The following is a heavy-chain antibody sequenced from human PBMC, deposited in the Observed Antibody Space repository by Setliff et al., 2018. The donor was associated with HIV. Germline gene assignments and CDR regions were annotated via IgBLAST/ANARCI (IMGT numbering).Heavy chain of an antibody. V-gene: IGHV4-39*02. J-gene: IGHJ3*01. CDR3: ARELDNSDNSDPFDV. CDR1: GGSISSTSYY. Sequence: SETLSLTCTVSGGSISSTSYYWGWIRQPPGTGLEWIGSISSSGNTYYNPSLNSRVTISVDRSRNHFSLRLSAVTAADTAVYYCARELDNSDNSDPFDVWGQGTMVTVSS. D-gene: IGHD4-4*01. CDR2: ISSSGNT.